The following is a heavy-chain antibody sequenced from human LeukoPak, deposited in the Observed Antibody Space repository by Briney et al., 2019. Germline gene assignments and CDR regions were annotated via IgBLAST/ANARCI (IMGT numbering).Heavy chain of an antibody. V-gene: IGHV3-30*03. D-gene: IGHD6-13*01. Sequence: PGGSLRLSCAASGFTFSSYGMHWVRQAPGKGLEWVAVISYDGSNKYYADSVKGRFTISRDNSKNTLYLQMNSLRAEDTAVYYCARGQLGPADYWGQGTLVTVSS. CDR2: ISYDGSNK. J-gene: IGHJ4*02. CDR1: GFTFSSYG. CDR3: ARGQLGPADY.